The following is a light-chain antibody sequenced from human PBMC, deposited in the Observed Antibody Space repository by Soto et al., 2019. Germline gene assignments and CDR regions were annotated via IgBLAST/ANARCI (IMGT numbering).Light chain of an antibody. CDR3: CSYAGSVRV. CDR2: DVS. CDR1: SSDVGGYNY. J-gene: IGLJ3*02. V-gene: IGLV2-11*01. Sequence: QSALTQPRSVSGSPGQSVTISCTGTSSDVGGYNYVSWYQQHPGKAPKLMIYDVSKRPSGVPDRFSGSKSGNTASLTISGLQAEDEADYYCCSYAGSVRVFGGGTKVTVL.